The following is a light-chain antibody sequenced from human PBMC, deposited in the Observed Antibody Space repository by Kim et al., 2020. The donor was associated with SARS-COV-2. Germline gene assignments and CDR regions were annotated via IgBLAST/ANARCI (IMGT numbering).Light chain of an antibody. Sequence: LSPGESGPLSCRASQNLSSSYFTWYQQKPGLATRLLIFGASNRATGIPDRFVGSGSGTDFTLTINSLEPEDFVVYYCQQYRESPYTFGQGTKLEI. CDR3: QQYRESPYT. J-gene: IGKJ2*01. CDR1: QNLSSSY. V-gene: IGKV3-20*01. CDR2: GAS.